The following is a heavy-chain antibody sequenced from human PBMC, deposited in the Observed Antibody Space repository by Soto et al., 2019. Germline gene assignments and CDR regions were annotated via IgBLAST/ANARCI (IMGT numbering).Heavy chain of an antibody. CDR1: GSSISSSSYY. D-gene: IGHD1-1*01. V-gene: IGHV4-39*01. J-gene: IGHJ4*02. Sequence: PSETLSLTCTVSGSSISSSSYYWGWIRQPPGKGLEWIGSIYYSGSTYYNPSLKSRVTISVDTSKNQFSLKLSSVTAADTAVYYCARLQNWKYDYWGQGTLVTVSS. CDR2: IYYSGST. CDR3: ARLQNWKYDY.